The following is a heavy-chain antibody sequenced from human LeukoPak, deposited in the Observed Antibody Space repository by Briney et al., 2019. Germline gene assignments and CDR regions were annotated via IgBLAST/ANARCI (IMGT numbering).Heavy chain of an antibody. Sequence: GASVKVSCKASGYTFTSYYMHWVRQAPGQGLEWMGIINPSGGSTSYAQKFQGRVTMTRDTSTSTVYMELSSLRSEDTAVYYCARGPPVVVPAAMEYYFDYWGQGTLVTVSS. CDR1: GYTFTSYY. J-gene: IGHJ4*02. D-gene: IGHD2-2*01. V-gene: IGHV1-46*01. CDR2: INPSGGST. CDR3: ARGPPVVVPAAMEYYFDY.